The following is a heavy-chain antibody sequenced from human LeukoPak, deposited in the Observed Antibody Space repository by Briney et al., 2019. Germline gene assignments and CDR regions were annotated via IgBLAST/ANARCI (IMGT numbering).Heavy chain of an antibody. CDR1: GYTFTGYH. J-gene: IGHJ4*02. CDR3: ARGGRYCTNGVCYGSDTRSIDY. Sequence: ASVKVSCKASGYTFTGYHMHWVRQAPGQGLEWMGWINPNSGGTNYAQKFQGRVTMTRDTSISTAYMELSRLRSDDTAVYYCARGGRYCTNGVCYGSDTRSIDYWGQGTLVTVSS. V-gene: IGHV1-2*02. D-gene: IGHD2-8*01. CDR2: INPNSGGT.